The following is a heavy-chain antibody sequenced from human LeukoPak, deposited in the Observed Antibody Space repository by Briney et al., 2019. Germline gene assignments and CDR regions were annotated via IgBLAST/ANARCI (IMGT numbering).Heavy chain of an antibody. V-gene: IGHV3-7*01. D-gene: IGHD1-14*01. Sequence: QPEGSLRLSCAASGFLFSRYWMSWVRQAPGKGLEWVANIKEDGSEKYYVESMKGRFTISRDNVKNSLYLQINSLRAEDTAVYYCARDSFETDIDYWGQGTLVTVSS. J-gene: IGHJ4*02. CDR1: GFLFSRYW. CDR3: ARDSFETDIDY. CDR2: IKEDGSEK.